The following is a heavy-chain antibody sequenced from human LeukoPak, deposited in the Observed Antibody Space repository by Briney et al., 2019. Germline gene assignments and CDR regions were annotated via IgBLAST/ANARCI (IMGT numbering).Heavy chain of an antibody. CDR1: GFTFSSYG. Sequence: GGSLRLSCAASGFTFSSYGMHWVRQAPGKGLEWVAVISYDGSNKYYADSVKGRFTISRDNSKSTLYLQMNSLRAEDTAVYYCAKFPIADHYDYWGQGTLVTVSS. V-gene: IGHV3-30*18. CDR3: AKFPIADHYDY. CDR2: ISYDGSNK. J-gene: IGHJ4*02.